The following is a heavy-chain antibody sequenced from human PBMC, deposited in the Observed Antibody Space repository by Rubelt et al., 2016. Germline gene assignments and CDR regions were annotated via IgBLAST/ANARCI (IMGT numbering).Heavy chain of an antibody. J-gene: IGHJ6*02. CDR2: IIPILGIA. D-gene: IGHD2-2*01. V-gene: IGHV1-69*10. Sequence: GLEWMGGIIPILGIANYAQKFQGRVTITADKSTSTAYMELSSLRSEDTAVYYCGLGVPAAKNYHYGMDVWGQGTTVTVSS. CDR3: GLGVPAAKNYHYGMDV.